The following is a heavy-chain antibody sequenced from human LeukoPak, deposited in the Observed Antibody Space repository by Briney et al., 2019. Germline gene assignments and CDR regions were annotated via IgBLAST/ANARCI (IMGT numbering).Heavy chain of an antibody. CDR3: AKDFRIGYSAHFDY. CDR2: IYENGGTT. J-gene: IGHJ4*02. Sequence: GGSLRLSCVGSGFTFRSHAMSLVRQAPEKGLEFVSGIYENGGTTYYADSVKGRFSISRDNSKNTPYLQMDSLRGEDTAVYYCAKDFRIGYSAHFDYWGQGALVTVSS. V-gene: IGHV3-23*01. CDR1: GFTFRSHA. D-gene: IGHD2-21*01.